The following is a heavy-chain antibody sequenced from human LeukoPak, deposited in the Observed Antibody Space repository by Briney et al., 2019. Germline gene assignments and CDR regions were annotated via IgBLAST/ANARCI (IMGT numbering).Heavy chain of an antibody. D-gene: IGHD3-22*01. CDR2: IYHSGST. CDR1: GGSISSGGYS. CDR3: AREYDSSGYFYWYFDL. V-gene: IGHV4-30-2*01. J-gene: IGHJ2*01. Sequence: SQTLSLTCAVSGGSISSGGYSWSWIRQPPGKGLEWIWYIYHSGSTYYNPSLKSRVTISVDRSKNQFSLKLSSVTAADTAVYYCAREYDSSGYFYWYFDLWGRGTLVTVSS.